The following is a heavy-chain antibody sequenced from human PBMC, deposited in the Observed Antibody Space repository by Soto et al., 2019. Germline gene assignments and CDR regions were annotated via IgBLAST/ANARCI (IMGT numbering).Heavy chain of an antibody. V-gene: IGHV3-21*01. D-gene: IGHD3-10*01. CDR3: ASLWFGESAHFDY. CDR1: GFTFSSYA. J-gene: IGHJ4*02. CDR2: ISSSSYI. Sequence: PGGSLRLSCAASGFTFSSYAMSWVRQAPGKGLEWVSAISSSSYIYYADSVKGRFTISRDNAKNSLYLQMNSLRAEDTAVYYCASLWFGESAHFDYWGQGTLVTVSS.